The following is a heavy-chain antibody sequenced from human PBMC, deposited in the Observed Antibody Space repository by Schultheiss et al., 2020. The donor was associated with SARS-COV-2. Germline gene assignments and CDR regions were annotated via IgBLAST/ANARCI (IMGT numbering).Heavy chain of an antibody. V-gene: IGHV3-15*01. J-gene: IGHJ4*02. CDR1: GFTFSNAW. Sequence: GESLKISCAASGFTFSNAWMSWVRQAPGKGLEWVGRIKSKTDGGTTDYAAPVKGRFTISRDDSKNTLYLQMNSLKTEDTAVYYCAKWGPRGGVDYWGQGTLVTVSS. CDR3: AKWGPRGGVDY. D-gene: IGHD3-10*01. CDR2: IKSKTDGGTT.